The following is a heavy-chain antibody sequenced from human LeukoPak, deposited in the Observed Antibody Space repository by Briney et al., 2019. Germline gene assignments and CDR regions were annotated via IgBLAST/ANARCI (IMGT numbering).Heavy chain of an antibody. V-gene: IGHV4-31*02. Sequence: LRLSCAASGFTVSSSYMYWIRQHPGKGLEWIGYIYYSGSTYYNPSLKSRVSISVDTSKNQFSLKLSSVTVADTAVYYCARIPLGPDGYNSRWGQGTLVTVSS. J-gene: IGHJ4*02. CDR2: IYYSGST. D-gene: IGHD5-24*01. CDR3: ARIPLGPDGYNSR. CDR1: GFTVSSSY.